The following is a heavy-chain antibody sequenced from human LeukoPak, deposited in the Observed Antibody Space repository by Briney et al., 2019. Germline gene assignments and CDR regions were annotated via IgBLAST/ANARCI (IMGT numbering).Heavy chain of an antibody. CDR2: INTNTGNP. CDR3: ARGDDYVWGSYRAFDY. Sequence: ASVKVSCKASGYTFTSYAMNWVRQAPGQGLEWMGWINTNTGNPTFAQGFTGRFVVSLDTSVSTAYLQISSLKAEDTAVYYCARGDDYVWGSYRAFDYWGQGTLVTVSS. J-gene: IGHJ4*02. D-gene: IGHD3-16*02. CDR1: GYTFTSYA. V-gene: IGHV7-4-1*02.